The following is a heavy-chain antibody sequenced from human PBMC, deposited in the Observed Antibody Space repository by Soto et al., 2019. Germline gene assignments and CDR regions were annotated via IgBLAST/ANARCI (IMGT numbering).Heavy chain of an antibody. V-gene: IGHV1-24*01. CDR2: FDPEDGET. D-gene: IGHD3-10*01. CDR1: GYTLTELS. J-gene: IGHJ5*02. CDR3: ATRPYGSGENWFDP. Sequence: ASVKVSCKVSGYTLTELSMHWVRQAPGKGLEWMGGFDPEDGETIYAQKFQGRVTMTEDTSTDTAYMELSSLRSEDTAVYYCATRPYGSGENWFDPWGQGTLVTVSS.